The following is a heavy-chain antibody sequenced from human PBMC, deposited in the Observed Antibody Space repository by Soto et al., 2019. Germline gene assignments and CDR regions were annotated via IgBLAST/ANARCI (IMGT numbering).Heavy chain of an antibody. CDR3: ASGFWSGYGYYYYGMDV. CDR1: GFTFSSYA. CDR2: ISYDGSNK. V-gene: IGHV3-30-3*01. Sequence: GGSLRLSCAASGFTFSSYAMHWVRQAPGKGLEWVAVISYDGSNKYYADSVKGRFTISRDNSKNTLYLQMNSLRAEDTAVYYCASGFWSGYGYYYYGMDVWGQGTTVTVS. D-gene: IGHD3-3*01. J-gene: IGHJ6*02.